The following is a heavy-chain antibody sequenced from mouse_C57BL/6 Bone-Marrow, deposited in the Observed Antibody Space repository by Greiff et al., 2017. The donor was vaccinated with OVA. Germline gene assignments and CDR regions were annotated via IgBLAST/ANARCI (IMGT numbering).Heavy chain of an antibody. V-gene: IGHV7-1*01. Sequence: EVMLVESGGGLVQSGRSLRLSCATSGFTFSDFYMAWVRQAPGKGLEWIAVSRTKANDSTTDYRASVKGRFIVSRDTSQSILYLQMNALRAEDTAIYYGARDAGLRRFAYWGQGTLVTVSA. CDR1: GFTFSDFY. J-gene: IGHJ3*01. CDR3: ARDAGLRRFAY. D-gene: IGHD2-4*01. CDR2: SRTKANDSTT.